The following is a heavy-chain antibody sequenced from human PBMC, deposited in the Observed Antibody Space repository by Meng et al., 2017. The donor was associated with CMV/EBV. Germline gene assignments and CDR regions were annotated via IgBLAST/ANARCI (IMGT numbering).Heavy chain of an antibody. J-gene: IGHJ4*02. CDR1: GSLSRRGCS. Sequence: GSLSRRGCSWCWLRLLPGKGLAWIGSIYYSGSTYYNPSLKSRVTLSVDTSKDQFSLKLSSVTAADTAVYYCARLRRYSGYNCGLFDYWGQGTLVTVSS. CDR2: IYYSGST. CDR3: ARLRRYSGYNCGLFDY. D-gene: IGHD5-12*01. V-gene: IGHV4-31*02.